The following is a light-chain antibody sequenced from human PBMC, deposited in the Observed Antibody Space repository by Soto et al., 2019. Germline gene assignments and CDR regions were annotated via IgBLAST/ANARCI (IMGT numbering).Light chain of an antibody. CDR1: QSISSW. CDR2: EAS. V-gene: IGKV1-5*03. CDR3: QQYNIYSWT. J-gene: IGKJ1*01. Sequence: DIQLTQSPSTLSASVGDRVTITCRASQSISSWLAWYQQKPGKAPKLLIYEASSLESGVPSRVSGSGSGTDFTLSISSLQPDDFATYYCQQYNIYSWTFGKGTKVEIK.